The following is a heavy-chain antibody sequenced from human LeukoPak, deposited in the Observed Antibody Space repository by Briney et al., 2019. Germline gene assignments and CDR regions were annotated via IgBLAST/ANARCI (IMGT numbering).Heavy chain of an antibody. D-gene: IGHD1-26*01. V-gene: IGHV1-69*13. Sequence: SVKVSCKASGGTFSSYAISWVRQAPGQGLEWMGGIIPIFGTANYAQKFQGRVTITADESTSTAYMELSSLRSEDTAVYYCARLRGGSYGWAFHDAFDIWGQGTMVTVSS. J-gene: IGHJ3*02. CDR1: GGTFSSYA. CDR2: IIPIFGTA. CDR3: ARLRGGSYGWAFHDAFDI.